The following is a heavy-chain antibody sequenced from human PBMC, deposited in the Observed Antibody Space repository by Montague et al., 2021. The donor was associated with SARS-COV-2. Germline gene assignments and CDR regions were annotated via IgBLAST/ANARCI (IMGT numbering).Heavy chain of an antibody. CDR2: IYTSGST. V-gene: IGHV4-61*02. CDR3: ARVGVGTMVRGVIPANYYYGMDV. CDR1: GGSISSGSYY. Sequence: TLSLTCTVSGGSISSGSYYWSWIRQPAGKGLEWIGRIYTSGSTNYNPSLKSRVTISVDTSKNQFSLKLSSVTAADTAVYYCARVGVGTMVRGVIPANYYYGMDVWGQGTTATVSS. J-gene: IGHJ6*02. D-gene: IGHD3-10*01.